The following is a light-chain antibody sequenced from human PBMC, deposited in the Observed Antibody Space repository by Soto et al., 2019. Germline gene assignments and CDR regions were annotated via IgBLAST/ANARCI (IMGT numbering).Light chain of an antibody. J-gene: IGLJ1*01. CDR3: LLYYGGAQLGV. Sequence: VGTHEASVNVFPRGGGPFTNAFHTWAFTSGYYPNWFQQKPGQAPRALIYSTSNKHSWTPARFSGSLLGGKAALTLSGVQPEDEAEYYCLLYYGGAQLGVFGTGTKVTVL. CDR2: STS. CDR1: TWAFTSGYY. V-gene: IGLV7-43*01.